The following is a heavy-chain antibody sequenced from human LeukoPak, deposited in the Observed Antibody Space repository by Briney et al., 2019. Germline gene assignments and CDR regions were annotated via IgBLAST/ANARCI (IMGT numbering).Heavy chain of an antibody. J-gene: IGHJ4*02. CDR2: TFYSGNT. V-gene: IGHV4-39*01. CDR1: GGSISSNNYY. D-gene: IGHD6-6*01. CDR3: ARHLPYSSSSYFNY. Sequence: SETLSLTCTVSGGSISSNNYYWGWIRQPPGKGLEWIGSTFYSGNTYYNPSLKSRVTISVDTSKDHFSLKLSSVTAADTAVYYCARHLPYSSSSYFNYWGQGTLVTVSS.